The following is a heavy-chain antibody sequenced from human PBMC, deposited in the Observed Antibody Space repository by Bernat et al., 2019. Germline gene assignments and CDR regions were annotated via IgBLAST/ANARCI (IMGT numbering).Heavy chain of an antibody. J-gene: IGHJ6*03. CDR3: ARNSHATALYYYYYMDV. Sequence: QVQLVQSGAEVKKPGSSVKVSCKASGGTFSSYAISWVRQAPGQGLEWMGGIIPIFGTANYAQKFQGRVTITADESTSTAYMELSSMRSEDTAVYYCARNSHATALYYYYYMDVWGKGTTVTVSS. CDR1: GGTFSSYA. CDR2: IIPIFGTA. V-gene: IGHV1-69*01. D-gene: IGHD4-11*01.